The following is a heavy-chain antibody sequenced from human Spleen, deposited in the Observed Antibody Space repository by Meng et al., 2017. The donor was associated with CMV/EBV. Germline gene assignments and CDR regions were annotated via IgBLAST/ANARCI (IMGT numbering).Heavy chain of an antibody. J-gene: IGHJ6*02. CDR2: VVVGSGDR. CDR3: AIPDTVNPPYHFYGMDV. V-gene: IGHV1-58*01. Sequence: SVKVSCKASGFTFTSSAVQWVRQARGQGLEWIGWVVVGSGDRNYAQRFQERVTITRDMSTSTAYMELSSLRSEDTAVYYCAIPDTVNPPYHFYGMDVWGQGTTVTVS. CDR1: GFTFTSSA. D-gene: IGHD4-11*01.